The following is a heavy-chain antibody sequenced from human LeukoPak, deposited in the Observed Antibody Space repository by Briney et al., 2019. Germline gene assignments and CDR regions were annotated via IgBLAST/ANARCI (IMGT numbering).Heavy chain of an antibody. J-gene: IGHJ6*02. CDR1: GGTFSSYA. CDR2: IIPIFGTA. V-gene: IGHV1-69*01. D-gene: IGHD3-3*01. Sequence: SVKVSCKASGGTFSSYAISWVRQAPGQGLEWMGGIIPIFGTANYAQKFQGRVTITADVSTSTAYMELSSLRSEDTAVYYCASPVLRFLERGHYGMDVWGQGTTVTVSS. CDR3: ASPVLRFLERGHYGMDV.